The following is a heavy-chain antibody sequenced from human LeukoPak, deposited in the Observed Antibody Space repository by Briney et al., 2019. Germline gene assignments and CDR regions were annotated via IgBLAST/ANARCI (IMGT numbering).Heavy chain of an antibody. V-gene: IGHV4-34*01. Sequence: SETLSLTCAVYGGPFSGYYWSWIRQPPGKGLEWIGEINHSGSTNYNPSLKSRVTISVDTSKNQFSLKLSSVTAADTAVYYCAIGMDTVTQSPDAFDIWGQGTMVTVSS. CDR1: GGPFSGYY. CDR2: INHSGST. J-gene: IGHJ3*02. D-gene: IGHD4-17*01. CDR3: AIGMDTVTQSPDAFDI.